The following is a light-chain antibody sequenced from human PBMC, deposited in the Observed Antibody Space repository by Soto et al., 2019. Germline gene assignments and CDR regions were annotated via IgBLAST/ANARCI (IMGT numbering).Light chain of an antibody. CDR2: GAS. Sequence: GTLSLSPGERATLSCRASQSVSSSYLAWYQQKPGQAPRLLIYGASSRATGIPDRFSGSGSGTDFTLTISRLEPEDFAVYYCQQYGSSPWTFGQGTKVDIK. CDR1: QSVSSSY. V-gene: IGKV3-20*01. CDR3: QQYGSSPWT. J-gene: IGKJ1*01.